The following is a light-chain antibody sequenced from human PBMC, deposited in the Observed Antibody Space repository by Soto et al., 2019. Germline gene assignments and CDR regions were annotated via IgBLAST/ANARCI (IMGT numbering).Light chain of an antibody. CDR1: QALSNY. CDR2: SAS. J-gene: IGKJ1*01. CDR3: QQSYSSPPT. V-gene: IGKV1-9*01. Sequence: DIQLTQSPSVLSASVGDTVTITCRASQALSNYLAWYQQKPGKAPDLLIYSASTLQSGVPSRFSGSGSGTEFSLTIRALQPEDFATYYCQQSYSSPPTFGQGTKVDIK.